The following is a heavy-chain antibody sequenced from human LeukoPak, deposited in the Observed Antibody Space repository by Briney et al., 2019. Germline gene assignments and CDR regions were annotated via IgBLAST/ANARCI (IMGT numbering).Heavy chain of an antibody. V-gene: IGHV3-53*01. CDR1: GFTVSSNY. CDR2: IYSGGST. CDR3: ARGQYDFWSGYYYFDY. J-gene: IGHJ4*02. D-gene: IGHD3-3*01. Sequence: QPGGSLRLSCAASGFTVSSNYMSWVRQAPGEGLEWVSVIYSGGSTYYADSVKGRFTISRDNSKNTLYLQMNSLRAEDTAVYYCARGQYDFWSGYYYFDYWGQGTLVTVSS.